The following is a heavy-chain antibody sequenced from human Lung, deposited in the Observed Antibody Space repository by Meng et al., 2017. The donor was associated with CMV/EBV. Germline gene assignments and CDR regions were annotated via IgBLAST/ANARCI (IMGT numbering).Heavy chain of an antibody. D-gene: IGHD6-19*01. V-gene: IGHV3-23*01. J-gene: IGHJ5*02. Sequence: GESXKISCVASGLTFSSHPMTWVRQAPGKGLEWVSSISGSGGSTYSADSVQGRFTISRDNSKNTLYLQMSALRDEDTALYYCARGGPVAGKNWFDRWGQGTXVTVSS. CDR3: ARGGPVAGKNWFDR. CDR2: ISGSGGST. CDR1: GLTFSSHP.